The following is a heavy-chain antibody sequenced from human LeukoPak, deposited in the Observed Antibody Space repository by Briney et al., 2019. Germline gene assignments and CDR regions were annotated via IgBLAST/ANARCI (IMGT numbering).Heavy chain of an antibody. CDR3: ARLVVVAAIEGWVAWDAFDI. Sequence: PGGSLRLSCATSGFTFSTFWMHWVRQAPGKGLVWVSRINHDGSSTNYADSVKGRFTISRDNAKNTLYLQMNSLRAEDTAVYYCARLVVVAAIEGWVAWDAFDIWGQGTMVTVSS. V-gene: IGHV3-74*01. CDR2: INHDGSST. CDR1: GFTFSTFW. J-gene: IGHJ3*02. D-gene: IGHD2-15*01.